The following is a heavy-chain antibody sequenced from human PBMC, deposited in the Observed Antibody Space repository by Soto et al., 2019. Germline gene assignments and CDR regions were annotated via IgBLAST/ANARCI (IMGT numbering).Heavy chain of an antibody. CDR3: ARDLFDY. CDR1: GFTFSNYW. J-gene: IGHJ4*02. Sequence: GGSLRLSCAASGFTFSNYWMNWVRQAPGKGLEWVANINEDGSEKYYVDSAKGRFTISRDNAKNSLYLQMSSLRAEDTALYYCARDLFDYWGQGTLVIVSS. V-gene: IGHV3-7*01. CDR2: INEDGSEK.